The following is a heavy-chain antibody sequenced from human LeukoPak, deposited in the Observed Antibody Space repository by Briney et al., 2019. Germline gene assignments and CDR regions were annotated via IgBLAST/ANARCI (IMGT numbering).Heavy chain of an antibody. V-gene: IGHV3-33*01. D-gene: IGHD6-6*01. CDR2: KWYDGSNK. CDR3: ARDIAARFDP. J-gene: IGHJ5*02. CDR1: GFTFSGYG. Sequence: GGSLRLSCAASGFTFSGYGMHWVRQAPGKGLEWVAVKWYDGSNKYYADSVKGRFTISRDNSKNTLYLQMNSLRAEDTAVYYCARDIAARFDPWGQGTLVTVSS.